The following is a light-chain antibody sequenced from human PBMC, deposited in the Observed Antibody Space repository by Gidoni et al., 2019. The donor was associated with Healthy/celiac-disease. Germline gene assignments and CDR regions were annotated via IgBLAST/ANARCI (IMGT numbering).Light chain of an antibody. CDR1: QSVSSSY. J-gene: IGKJ4*01. V-gene: IGKV3-20*01. Sequence: EIVLTQSPGTLSLSPGQRATLSCRASQSVSSSYLAWYQQQPGQAPRLLIYGASSRATGIPDTFSGSGSGTDFTLTISRLEPEDFAVYYCQQYGNSPPLTFGGGTKVELK. CDR2: GAS. CDR3: QQYGNSPPLT.